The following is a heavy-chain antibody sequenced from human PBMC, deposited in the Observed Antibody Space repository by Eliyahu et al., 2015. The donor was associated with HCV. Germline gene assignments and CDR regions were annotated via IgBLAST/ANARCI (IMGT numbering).Heavy chain of an antibody. J-gene: IGHJ3*01. CDR2: IYSGGTT. Sequence: EVQLVESGGRLIQPGRSLRLSCTASGLIVTSNFMTWVRQAPGKGLEWVSVIYSGGTTFYSDSVKGRFTISRDTSKNILFLQINNLRAEDTAMYYCATKLRFSDNNYYSFDVWGQGTLVTVSS. V-gene: IGHV3-53*01. D-gene: IGHD3-10*01. CDR3: ATKLRFSDNNYYSFDV. CDR1: GLIVTSNF.